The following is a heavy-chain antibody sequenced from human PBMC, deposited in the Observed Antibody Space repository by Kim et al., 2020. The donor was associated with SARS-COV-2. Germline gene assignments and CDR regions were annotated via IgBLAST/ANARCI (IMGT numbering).Heavy chain of an antibody. Sequence: SQTLSLTCGISGDGLSSNSASWNWIRPSPSRGLEWLGRTYYRSKWYNDYAVSVKSRITINPDTSKSQFSLQLNSVTPEDTAVYYCARGRPGTFDIWGQGTMVTISS. CDR1: GDGLSSNSAS. D-gene: IGHD6-6*01. CDR2: TYYRSKWYN. J-gene: IGHJ3*02. V-gene: IGHV6-1*01. CDR3: ARGRPGTFDI.